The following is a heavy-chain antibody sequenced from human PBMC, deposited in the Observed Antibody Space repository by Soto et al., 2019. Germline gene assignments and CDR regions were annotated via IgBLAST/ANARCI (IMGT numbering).Heavy chain of an antibody. CDR1: GGSISSGGYY. D-gene: IGHD3-22*01. CDR3: ARDLYYYDSSAGPDYYFYGMDV. Sequence: PSETLSLTCTVSGGSISSGGYYWSWIRQHPGKGLEWIGYIYYSGSTYYNPSLKSRVTISVDTSKNQFSLKLSSVTAADTAVYYCARDLYYYDSSAGPDYYFYGMDVWGQGTTVTVSS. CDR2: IYYSGST. V-gene: IGHV4-31*03. J-gene: IGHJ6*02.